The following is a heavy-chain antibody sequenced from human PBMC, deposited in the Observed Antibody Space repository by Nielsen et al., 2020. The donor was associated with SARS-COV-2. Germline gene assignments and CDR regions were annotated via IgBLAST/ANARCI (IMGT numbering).Heavy chain of an antibody. V-gene: IGHV4-61*01. J-gene: IGHJ6*02. CDR1: GDSISSNNYH. CDR3: ARSFGDYEGGTYYYYYGMDV. Sequence: SETLSLTCTVSGDSISSNNYHWNWIRQPPGKGLEWIGYIYYSGSTKYNPSLKSRVTVSLDTSKNQFSLKLSSATAADTAVYYCARSFGDYEGGTYYYYYGMDVWGQGTTVTVSS. CDR2: IYYSGST. D-gene: IGHD4-17*01.